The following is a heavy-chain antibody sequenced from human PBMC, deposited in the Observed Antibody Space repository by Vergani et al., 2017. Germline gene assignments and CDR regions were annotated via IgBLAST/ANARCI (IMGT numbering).Heavy chain of an antibody. CDR1: GFAFRTYG. V-gene: IGHV3-33*01. Sequence: QVQLVESGGGVVQPGRSLRLSCVASGFAFRTYGMHWVRQAPGKGLEWVAIIWYDGSNTYYADSVKGRFTVSRDNSRNTLFLQMNSLRVEDTALYYCARSRYDSSGFSTIFRYWGQGTRVTVS. J-gene: IGHJ4*02. D-gene: IGHD3-22*01. CDR2: IWYDGSNT. CDR3: ARSRYDSSGFSTIFRY.